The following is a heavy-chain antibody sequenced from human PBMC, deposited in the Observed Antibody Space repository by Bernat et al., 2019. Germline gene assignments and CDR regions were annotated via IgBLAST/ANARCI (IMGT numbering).Heavy chain of an antibody. CDR3: RGYGSASV. Sequence: EVQLVESGGNLVQPGGSLRLSCAVSGFTVSNNHLSWVRQAPGKGLDCISVIANQGSTFYGNSVKGRLTITRDNAKYTLYLKMNSLGADDTAVYYCRGYGSASVWGQGTLVTVSS. CDR2: IANQGST. D-gene: IGHD2-15*01. CDR1: GFTVSNNH. J-gene: IGHJ4*02. V-gene: IGHV3-66*01.